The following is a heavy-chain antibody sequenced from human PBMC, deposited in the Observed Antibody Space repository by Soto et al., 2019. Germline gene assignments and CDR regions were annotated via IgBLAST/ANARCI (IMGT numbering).Heavy chain of an antibody. Sequence: QVQLVESGGGVVQRGRSLRLSCAASGFTFSSYAMHWVRQAPGKGLEWVAVMSYDGSNKYYADSVKRRFTISRDNSKNTLYLQMNSLRAEDTAVYYCARDKSPYSSGWHNRHFDYWVQGTMVTVSS. CDR1: GFTFSSYA. CDR3: ARDKSPYSSGWHNRHFDY. CDR2: MSYDGSNK. D-gene: IGHD6-19*01. V-gene: IGHV3-30-3*01. J-gene: IGHJ4*02.